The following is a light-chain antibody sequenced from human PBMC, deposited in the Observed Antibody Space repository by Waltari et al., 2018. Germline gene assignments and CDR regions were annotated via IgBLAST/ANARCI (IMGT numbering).Light chain of an antibody. CDR1: QSVSSQ. CDR2: DAS. Sequence: ILFTQSPATLSLSPGAGATLSCTSSQSVSSQLVWYQQKRGQAPRLLIYDASNRATGIPARFSGSGSGTDFTLTISSLEPEDFAVYYCQQCNNSPPTFGQGTKVEIK. J-gene: IGKJ1*01. V-gene: IGKV3-11*01. CDR3: QQCNNSPPT.